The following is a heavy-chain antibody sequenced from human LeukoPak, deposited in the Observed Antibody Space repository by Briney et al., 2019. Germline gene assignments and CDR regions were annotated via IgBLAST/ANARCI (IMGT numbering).Heavy chain of an antibody. V-gene: IGHV3-7*01. CDR3: ATRTNAAMAIYYYYMDV. Sequence: PGGSLRLSCAASGFTFSRYWMTWVRQAPGKGLEWVANINEDGSEKYYVDSVKGRFSISRDNAKKSLYLQMNSLRAEDTAVYYRATRTNAAMAIYYYYMDVWGKGTTVTVSS. D-gene: IGHD5-18*01. J-gene: IGHJ6*03. CDR1: GFTFSRYW. CDR2: INEDGSEK.